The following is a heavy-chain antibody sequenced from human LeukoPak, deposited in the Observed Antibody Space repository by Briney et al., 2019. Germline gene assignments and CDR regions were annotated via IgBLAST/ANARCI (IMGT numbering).Heavy chain of an antibody. D-gene: IGHD4-23*01. V-gene: IGHV1-8*03. J-gene: IGHJ4*02. Sequence: ASVKVSCKASGYTFTSYDINWVRQATGQGLEWMGWMNPNSGNTGYAQKFQGRVTITADKSTSTAYMELSSLRSEDTAVYYCARVVGGNSPYYFDYWGRGTLVTVSS. CDR2: MNPNSGNT. CDR3: ARVVGGNSPYYFDY. CDR1: GYTFTSYD.